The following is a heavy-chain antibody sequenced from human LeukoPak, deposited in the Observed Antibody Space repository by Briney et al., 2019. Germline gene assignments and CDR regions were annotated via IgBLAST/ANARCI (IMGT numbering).Heavy chain of an antibody. CDR1: GGSFSGYY. D-gene: IGHD3-16*01. CDR3: ARPKGGPINAFDI. Sequence: SETLSLTCAVYGGSFSGYYWSWIHQPPGKGLEWIGEINHSGSTNYNPSLKSRVTISVDTSKNQFSLKLSSVTAADTAVYYCARPKGGPINAFDIWGQGTMVTVSS. V-gene: IGHV4-34*01. J-gene: IGHJ3*02. CDR2: INHSGST.